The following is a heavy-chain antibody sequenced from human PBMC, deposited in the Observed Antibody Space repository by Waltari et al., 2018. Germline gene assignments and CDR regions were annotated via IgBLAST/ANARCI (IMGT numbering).Heavy chain of an antibody. J-gene: IGHJ4*02. CDR2: IYNSGST. CDR1: GASISNSH. CDR3: AGEASSTSCCSLDY. V-gene: IGHV4-4*08. D-gene: IGHD2-2*01. Sequence: QVQLQESGPGLVKPSETLSLTCTVSGASISNSHWSWIRQPPGKGLEWIGYIYNSGSTNSNPSLRSRVSISVDTSKNQFSLKLRSVTAADTAVYYCAGEASSTSCCSLDYWGQGTLVTVSS.